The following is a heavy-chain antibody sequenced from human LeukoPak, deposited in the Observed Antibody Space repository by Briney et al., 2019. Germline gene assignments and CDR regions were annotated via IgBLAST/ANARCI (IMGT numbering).Heavy chain of an antibody. V-gene: IGHV4-39*01. J-gene: IGHJ4*02. CDR1: VGSISSSSYY. D-gene: IGHD3-9*01. CDR3: ARVNGILTGYYYYFDY. CDR2: IYYSGST. Sequence: SETLSLTCIVSVGSISSSSYYWGWIRQPPGKGLEWIGSIYYSGSTYYNPSLKSRVTISVDTSKNQFSLKLSAVTAADTAVYYCARVNGILTGYYYYFDYWGQGTLVTVSS.